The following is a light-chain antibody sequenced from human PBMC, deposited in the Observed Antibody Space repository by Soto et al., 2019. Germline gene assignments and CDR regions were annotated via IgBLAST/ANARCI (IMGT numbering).Light chain of an antibody. CDR1: QGIRND. CDR3: QQYNSYSPEA. V-gene: IGKV1-17*01. CDR2: DAS. Sequence: DIQMTQSPSSLSASVGDRVTITCRASQGIRNDLGWYQQKSGKAPNLLIYDASSLESGVPSRFSGSGSGTEFTLTITSLQPDDFATYYCQQYNSYSPEAFGQGTKVDIK. J-gene: IGKJ1*01.